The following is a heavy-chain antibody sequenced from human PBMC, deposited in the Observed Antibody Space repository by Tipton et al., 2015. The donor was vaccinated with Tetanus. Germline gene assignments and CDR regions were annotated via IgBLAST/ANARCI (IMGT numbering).Heavy chain of an antibody. V-gene: IGHV4-61*08. J-gene: IGHJ4*02. CDR1: GGSVRSGDYQ. D-gene: IGHD3-3*01. CDR3: ARANYNFPKKGPFDS. CDR2: ISYSGST. Sequence: GSLRLSCTVSGGSVRSGDYQWNWIRQPPGKGLEWLAYISYSGSTNSNYALKSRITISRDTSKNQISLKLTSVTAADTAVYYCARANYNFPKKGPFDSWGQGTLVIVSS.